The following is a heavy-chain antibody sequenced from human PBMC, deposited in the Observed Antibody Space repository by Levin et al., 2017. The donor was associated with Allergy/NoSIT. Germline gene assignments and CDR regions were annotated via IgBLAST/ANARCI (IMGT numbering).Heavy chain of an antibody. V-gene: IGHV3-23*01. CDR2: ISGSGGTT. Sequence: QPGESLKISCAASGFSFSSYAMSWVRQAPGKGLEWVSSISGSGGTTYYADSVKGRFTISRDNSKNTLCLQMNSLRAGDTAVYYCAKARSWYPQFDYWGQGALVTVSS. CDR1: GFSFSSYA. CDR3: AKARSWYPQFDY. J-gene: IGHJ4*02. D-gene: IGHD6-13*01.